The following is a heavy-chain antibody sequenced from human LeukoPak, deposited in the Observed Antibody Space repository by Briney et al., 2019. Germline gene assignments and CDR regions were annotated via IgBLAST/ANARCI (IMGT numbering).Heavy chain of an antibody. Sequence: SETLSLTCTVSGRSISSYYWSWIPQPPGKGLEWIVNIYYSGSTNYNPSLKSRVTISVDTSRNQFSLKLSSVTAADTAVYYCARAGTAKYYYYGMDVWGQGTTVTVSS. CDR1: GRSISSYY. J-gene: IGHJ6*02. CDR2: IYYSGST. D-gene: IGHD2-21*02. CDR3: ARAGTAKYYYYGMDV. V-gene: IGHV4-59*01.